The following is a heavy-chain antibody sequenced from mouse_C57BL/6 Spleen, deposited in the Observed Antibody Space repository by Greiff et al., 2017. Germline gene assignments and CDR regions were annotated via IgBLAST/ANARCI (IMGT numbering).Heavy chain of an antibody. CDR1: GYTFTDYE. J-gene: IGHJ1*03. D-gene: IGHD2-14*01. CDR2: IDPETGGT. CDR3: TENRNPWYFDV. Sequence: VQVVESGAELVRPGASVTLSCKASGYTFTDYEMHWVKQTPVHGLEWIGAIDPETGGTAYNQKFKGKAILTADKSSSTAYMELRSLTSEDSAVYYCTENRNPWYFDVWGTGTTVTVSS. V-gene: IGHV1-15*01.